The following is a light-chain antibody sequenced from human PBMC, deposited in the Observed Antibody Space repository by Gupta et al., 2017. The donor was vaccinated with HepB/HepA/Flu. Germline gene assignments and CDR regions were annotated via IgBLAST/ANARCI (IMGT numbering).Light chain of an antibody. V-gene: IGKV1-33*01. CDR2: DAS. Sequence: DIHLSQSPSSLSASDGDRVTITCQASHDISKSLNWYQQKPGKAPKVLIYDASNLETGVPSRFSGSGSGTEFTFTISSLQPEDIATYYCQHYDSLPPLTFGGGTRVEIK. CDR1: HDISKS. J-gene: IGKJ4*01. CDR3: QHYDSLPPLT.